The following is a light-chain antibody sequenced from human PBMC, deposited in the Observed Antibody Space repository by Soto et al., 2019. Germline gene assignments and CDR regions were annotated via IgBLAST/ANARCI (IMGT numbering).Light chain of an antibody. V-gene: IGKV3-20*01. Sequence: EIVLTQSPGTLSLSPGERATLSCRASQSVSSSYLAWYQQKPGQAPRLLIYGASSRSTGIPDRFSGSGSGTDFTLTITRLEPADFAVYYCQQCGSSPLTFGAGTKVEIK. J-gene: IGKJ4*01. CDR1: QSVSSSY. CDR3: QQCGSSPLT. CDR2: GAS.